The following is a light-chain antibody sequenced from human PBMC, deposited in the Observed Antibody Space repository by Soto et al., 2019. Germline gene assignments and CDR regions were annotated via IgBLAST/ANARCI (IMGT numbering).Light chain of an antibody. CDR3: QSYDSSLGGFVV. J-gene: IGLJ2*01. V-gene: IGLV1-40*01. CDR2: GNS. Sequence: QSVLTQPPSVSGAPGQRGTLSCTGSSSNIGAGYDVLWYQQLPGTAPKLLIYGNSNRPSGVPDRFSGSKSGTSASLAITGLQAEDEADYYCQSYDSSLGGFVVFGGGTKLTVL. CDR1: SSNIGAGYD.